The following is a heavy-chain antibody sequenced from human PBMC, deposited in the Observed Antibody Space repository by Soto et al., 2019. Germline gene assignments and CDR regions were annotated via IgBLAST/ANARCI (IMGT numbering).Heavy chain of an antibody. D-gene: IGHD4-17*01. J-gene: IGHJ4*02. CDR2: ISGGGGST. Sequence: GGSLRLSCAASGFNFSNYAMSWVRLAPGKGLEWVSTISGGGGSTYYADSVKGRFTISRDNSESTLYLQLNSLRAEDTAIFYCAKHQRSDYVIDHWGQGILVTVSS. CDR1: GFNFSNYA. V-gene: IGHV3-23*01. CDR3: AKHQRSDYVIDH.